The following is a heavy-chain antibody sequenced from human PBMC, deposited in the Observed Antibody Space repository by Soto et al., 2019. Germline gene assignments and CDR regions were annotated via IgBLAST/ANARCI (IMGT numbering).Heavy chain of an antibody. CDR3: ARPYCSGGSCYSGWFDP. CDR1: GGSISSSSDY. V-gene: IGHV4-39*01. D-gene: IGHD2-15*01. CDR2: IYYSGST. J-gene: IGHJ5*02. Sequence: SETLSLTCTVSGGSISSSSDYWGWIRQPPGKGLEWIGSIYYSGSTYYNPSLKSRVTISVDTSKNQFSLKLSSVTAADTAVYYCARPYCSGGSCYSGWFDPWGQGTLVTVSS.